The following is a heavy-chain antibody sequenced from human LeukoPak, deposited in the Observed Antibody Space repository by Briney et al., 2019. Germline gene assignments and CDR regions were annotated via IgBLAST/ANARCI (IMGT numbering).Heavy chain of an antibody. CDR3: GKGAFFRVFSPPFDS. Sequence: GGSLRLSCTASGFTFSNYGMHWVRQAPGKGLEWVAVISYDGSNEYYADSVKGRFTISRDNSKNTLFLQMNSLRPEDTAVYHCGKGAFFRVFSPPFDSWGRETLVTVSS. CDR2: ISYDGSNE. V-gene: IGHV3-30*18. CDR1: GFTFSNYG. D-gene: IGHD3-16*01. J-gene: IGHJ4*02.